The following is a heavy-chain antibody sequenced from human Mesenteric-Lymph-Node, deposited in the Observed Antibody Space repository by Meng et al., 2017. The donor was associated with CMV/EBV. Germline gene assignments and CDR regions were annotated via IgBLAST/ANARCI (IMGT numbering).Heavy chain of an antibody. Sequence: GESLKISCAASGFTFSDYYMSWIRQAPEKGLEWVSSITSSASAIHYADSVKGRFTISRDNTKNSLYLQMNSLRAEDTAVYYCARRQQPYYFDCWGQGTLVTVSS. V-gene: IGHV3-11*01. D-gene: IGHD6-13*01. J-gene: IGHJ4*02. CDR3: ARRQQPYYFDC. CDR2: ITSSASAI. CDR1: GFTFSDYY.